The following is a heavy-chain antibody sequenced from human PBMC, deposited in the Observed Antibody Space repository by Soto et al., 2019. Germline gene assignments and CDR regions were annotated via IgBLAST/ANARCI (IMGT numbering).Heavy chain of an antibody. D-gene: IGHD2-2*01. CDR3: ARDPSIVVVPAAPNLDY. J-gene: IGHJ4*02. V-gene: IGHV1-18*01. CDR1: GYTFTSYG. Sequence: GASVKLSCKASGYTFTSYGISWVRQAPGQGLEWMGWISAYNGNTNYAQKLQGRVTMTTDTSTSTAYMELRSLRSDDTAVYYCARDPSIVVVPAAPNLDYWGQGTLVTVSS. CDR2: ISAYNGNT.